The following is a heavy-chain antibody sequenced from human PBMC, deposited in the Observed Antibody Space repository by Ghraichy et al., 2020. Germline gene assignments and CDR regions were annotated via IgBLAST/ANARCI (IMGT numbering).Heavy chain of an antibody. CDR3: ASLMKLGTNWFAP. CDR2: IYWDDHK. J-gene: IGHJ5*02. CDR1: GFSLITSGVG. D-gene: IGHD3-16*01. Sequence: SGPTLVKPTQTLTLTCTFSGFSLITSGVGVGWIRQPPGKALEWLALIYWDDHKEYSPSLKTRLTITTDTSKNQVVLTMSNVDPVDTGTYYCASLMKLGTNWFAPWGQGTLVTVSS. V-gene: IGHV2-5*02.